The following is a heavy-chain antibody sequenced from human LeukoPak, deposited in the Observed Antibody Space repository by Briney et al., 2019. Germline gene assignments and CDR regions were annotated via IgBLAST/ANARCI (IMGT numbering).Heavy chain of an antibody. CDR3: ARAGIQLIPYYYYYYMDV. D-gene: IGHD5-18*01. Sequence: SVKVSCKASGGTFSSYAISWVRQAPGQGLEWMGGIIPIFGTANYAQKFQGRVTITADKSTSTAYMELSSLRSEDTAVYYCARAGIQLIPYYYYYYMDVWGKGTTVTVSS. CDR2: IIPIFGTA. J-gene: IGHJ6*03. CDR1: GGTFSSYA. V-gene: IGHV1-69*06.